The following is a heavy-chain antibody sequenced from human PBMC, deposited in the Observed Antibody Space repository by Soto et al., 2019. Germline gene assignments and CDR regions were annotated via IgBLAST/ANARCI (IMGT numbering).Heavy chain of an antibody. CDR2: INPNRGGT. CDR1: GYTFTGYY. D-gene: IGHD3-10*01. CDR3: ARDGWFGELSNYYGMDV. V-gene: IGHV1-2*04. J-gene: IGHJ6*02. Sequence: ASVKVSCKASGYTFTGYYMHWVRQAPGQGLEWMGWINPNRGGTNYAQKFQGWVTMTRDTSISTAYMELSRLRSDDTAVYYCARDGWFGELSNYYGMDVWGQGTTVTVSS.